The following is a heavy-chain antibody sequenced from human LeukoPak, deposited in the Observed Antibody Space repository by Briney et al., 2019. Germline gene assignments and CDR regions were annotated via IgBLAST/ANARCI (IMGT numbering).Heavy chain of an antibody. CDR1: GFTFSGYS. D-gene: IGHD6-6*01. CDR2: ISSSSSYI. J-gene: IGHJ4*02. CDR3: ARDMSRGSSSIAY. V-gene: IGHV3-21*01. Sequence: GGSLRLSCAASGFTFSGYSMNWVRQAPGKGLEWVSSISSSSSYIYYADSVKGRFTISRDNAKNSLYLQMNSLRAEDTAVYYCARDMSRGSSSIAYWGQGTLVTVSS.